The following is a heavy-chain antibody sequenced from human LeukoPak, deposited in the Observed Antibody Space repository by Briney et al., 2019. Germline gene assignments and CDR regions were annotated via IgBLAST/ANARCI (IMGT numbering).Heavy chain of an antibody. CDR3: ARVKGCSSTSCYELSY. CDR2: INPNSGGT. V-gene: IGHV1-2*02. Sequence: ASVKVSCKASGYTFTGYYMHWVRQAPGQGLEWMGWINPNSGGTNYAQKFQGRVTMTRDASISTAYMELSRLRSDDTAVYYCARVKGCSSTSCYELSYWGQGTLVTVSS. D-gene: IGHD2-2*01. J-gene: IGHJ4*02. CDR1: GYTFTGYY.